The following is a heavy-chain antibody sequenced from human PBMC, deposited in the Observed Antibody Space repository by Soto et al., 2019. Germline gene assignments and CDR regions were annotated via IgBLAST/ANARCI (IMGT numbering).Heavy chain of an antibody. CDR2: IKHSGGT. Sequence: PSETLSLTCDVYGGSFSGYYWSWIRQSPGKGLEWIGQIKHSGGTNYNPLLKSRVTISVDTPRNQFSLKLSSVTAADTAVYFCARTYYYRSGTYFDWLDPWAQGTLVPVSS. J-gene: IGHJ5*02. V-gene: IGHV4-34*01. CDR1: GGSFSGYY. CDR3: ARTYYYRSGTYFDWLDP. D-gene: IGHD3-10*01.